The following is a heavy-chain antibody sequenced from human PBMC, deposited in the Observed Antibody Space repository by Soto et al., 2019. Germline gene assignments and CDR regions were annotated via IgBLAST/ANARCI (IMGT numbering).Heavy chain of an antibody. CDR1: GDSVSSSSC. V-gene: IGHV4-4*02. D-gene: IGHD2-2*01. J-gene: IGHJ6*02. Sequence: QVRLQESGPGLVEPSGTLSLTCAVSGDSVSSSSCWSWVRQAPGKGLEWIGEIYHSGTSNYNPSLASRVSVSVDKSRNQVSLNLKSVTAADTAVYYCVRSVPAATWQYSGMDVWGQGTTVTVSS. CDR2: IYHSGTS. CDR3: VRSVPAATWQYSGMDV.